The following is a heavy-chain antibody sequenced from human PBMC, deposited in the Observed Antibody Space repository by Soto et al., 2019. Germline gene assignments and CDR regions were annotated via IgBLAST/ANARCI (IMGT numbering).Heavy chain of an antibody. CDR2: INYNGIYS. CDR3: ARKSNYDISGYDYFDY. J-gene: IGHJ4*02. V-gene: IGHV3-21*06. CDR1: GFIFSSSD. Sequence: EGQLVESGGGLVEPGGSLRLSCAASGFIFSSSDMTWVRQAPGKGLEYVSSINYNGIYSFYAEPAKGRFTISRDNAKNSLYLQMYGLTAEDTAVYFCARKSNYDISGYDYFDYWGQGALVIVSS. D-gene: IGHD3-22*01.